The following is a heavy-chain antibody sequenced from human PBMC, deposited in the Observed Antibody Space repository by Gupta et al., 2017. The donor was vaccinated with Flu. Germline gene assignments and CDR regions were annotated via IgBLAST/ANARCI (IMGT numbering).Heavy chain of an antibody. Sequence: QVQLVQSGPEVRKPGSSVKVSCKASGVTFSSSSFNWVRQAPGQGLEWMGGILPVISATNYEQKFHGRLTITADASTTTAFMDLSSVTSEDTAVYYCAVQRPCGGDCYYFDFWGQGTLVTVSS. D-gene: IGHD2-21*02. CDR2: ILPVISAT. V-gene: IGHV1-69*01. CDR3: AVQRPCGGDCYYFDF. CDR1: GVTFSSSS. J-gene: IGHJ4*02.